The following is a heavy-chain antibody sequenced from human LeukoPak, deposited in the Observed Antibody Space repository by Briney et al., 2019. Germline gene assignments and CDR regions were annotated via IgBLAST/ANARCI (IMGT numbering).Heavy chain of an antibody. CDR1: DFTFSRYG. CDR2: IRFDGTNN. CDR3: ARDQELAFDY. J-gene: IGHJ4*02. Sequence: PGGSLRLSCAASDFTFSRYGFHWVRQAPGKGLEWVAFIRFDGTNNFYADSVKGRFTISRDNSKTTVYLQMNSLRAEDTAVYYCARDQELAFDYWGQGTLVTVSS. V-gene: IGHV3-30*02. D-gene: IGHD1-7*01.